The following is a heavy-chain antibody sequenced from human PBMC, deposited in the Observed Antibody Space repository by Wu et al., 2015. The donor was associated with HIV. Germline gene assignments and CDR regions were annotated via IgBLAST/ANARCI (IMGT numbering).Heavy chain of an antibody. D-gene: IGHD4-23*01. CDR2: IIPIFGTA. Sequence: QVQLVQSGAEVKKPGSSVKVSCKASGGTFSSYAISWVRQAPGQGLEWMGGIIPIFGTANYAQKFQGRVTITTDESTSTAYMELSSLRSEDTAVYYCARGGDYGGNSKKNYYYYGMDVWGQGPRSPVSS. CDR1: GGTFSSYA. J-gene: IGHJ6*02. CDR3: ARGGDYGGNSKKNYYYYGMDV. V-gene: IGHV1-69*05.